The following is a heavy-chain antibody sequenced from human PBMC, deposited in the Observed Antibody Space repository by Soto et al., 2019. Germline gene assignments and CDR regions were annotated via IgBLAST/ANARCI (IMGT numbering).Heavy chain of an antibody. CDR3: ARDLDIVVVVAATLSRSAFDI. CDR1: GFTFSSYA. J-gene: IGHJ3*02. V-gene: IGHV3-48*02. D-gene: IGHD2-15*01. CDR2: ISSSSSTI. Sequence: PGGSLRLSCAASGFTFSSYAMSWVRQAPGKGLEWVSAISSSSSTIYYADSVKGRFTISRDNAKNSLYLQMNSLRDEDTAVYYCARDLDIVVVVAATLSRSAFDIWGQGTMVTVSS.